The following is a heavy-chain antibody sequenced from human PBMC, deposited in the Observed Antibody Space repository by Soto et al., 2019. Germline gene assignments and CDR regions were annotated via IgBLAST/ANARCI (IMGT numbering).Heavy chain of an antibody. V-gene: IGHV3-7*01. CDR3: ARDLGRTAAGYYYYYAMDV. J-gene: IGHJ6*02. CDR1: GFTFSNYW. Sequence: EVQLVESGGGLVQPGGSLRLSCAASGFTFSNYWMNWVRQAPGKGLEWVANIKQDGSEKYFVDSVKGRFTISRDNAKNSLYLQMNSLRAEDTAVYYCARDLGRTAAGYYYYYAMDVWGQGTTVTVS. CDR2: IKQDGSEK. D-gene: IGHD2-2*01.